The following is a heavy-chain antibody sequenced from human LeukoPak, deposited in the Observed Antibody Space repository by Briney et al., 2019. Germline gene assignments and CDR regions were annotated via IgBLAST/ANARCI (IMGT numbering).Heavy chain of an antibody. Sequence: AASVTVSCKASGGTFSSYAISWVRQAPGQGLEWMGGIIPIFGTANYAQKFQGRVTITADESTSTAYMELSSLRSEDTAVYYCARAGLDYGGNSVRYYGMDVWGQGTTVTVSS. J-gene: IGHJ6*02. CDR1: GGTFSSYA. CDR3: ARAGLDYGGNSVRYYGMDV. D-gene: IGHD4-23*01. V-gene: IGHV1-69*13. CDR2: IIPIFGTA.